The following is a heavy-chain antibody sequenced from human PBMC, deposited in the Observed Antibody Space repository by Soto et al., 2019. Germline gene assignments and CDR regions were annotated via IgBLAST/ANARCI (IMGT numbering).Heavy chain of an antibody. V-gene: IGHV4-31*03. J-gene: IGHJ4*02. D-gene: IGHD6-13*01. Sequence: QVQLQESGPGLVKPSQTLSLTCTVSGGSISSGGYYWSWIRQHPGKGLEWIGYISYSGRPYYNPSLKSRVTISVDTSKTQFSLKLSSVTAADTAVYYCARGGIAAAAPPDYWGQGTLVTVSS. CDR1: GGSISSGGYY. CDR3: ARGGIAAAAPPDY. CDR2: ISYSGRP.